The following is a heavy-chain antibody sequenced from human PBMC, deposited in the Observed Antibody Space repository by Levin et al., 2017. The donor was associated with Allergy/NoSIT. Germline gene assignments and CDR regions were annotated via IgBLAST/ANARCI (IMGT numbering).Heavy chain of an antibody. D-gene: IGHD4-17*01. Sequence: GESLKISCAASGFTFSSHGMHWVRQAPGKGLEWVALIWYDGSQKYYADSVKGRFAISRDNSRNTLYLQMSSLRAEDTAIYYCARVTTSYLDYWGQGALVTV. CDR2: IWYDGSQK. J-gene: IGHJ4*02. CDR3: ARVTTSYLDY. CDR1: GFTFSSHG. V-gene: IGHV3-33*01.